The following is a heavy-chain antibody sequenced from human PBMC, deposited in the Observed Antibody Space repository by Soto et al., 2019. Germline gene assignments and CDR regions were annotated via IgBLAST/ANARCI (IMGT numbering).Heavy chain of an antibody. V-gene: IGHV1-3*01. J-gene: IGHJ4*02. CDR1: GYTFTSYI. CDR3: TRVKGYTYAVFDY. CDR2: INAANGDT. Sequence: GASVKVSCKASGYTFTSYIMHWVRQAPGQRLEWMGWINAANGDTKYSQKFQGRVIITRDTTASTAYMELSSLRSEDTAVFYCTRVKGYTYAVFDYWGQGTLVTVSS. D-gene: IGHD5-18*01.